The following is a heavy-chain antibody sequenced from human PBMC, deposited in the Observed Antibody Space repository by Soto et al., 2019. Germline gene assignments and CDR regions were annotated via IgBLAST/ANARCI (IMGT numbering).Heavy chain of an antibody. Sequence: GGSLRLSCAASGFTFSSYGMHWVRQAPGKGLEWVAVISYDGSNKYYADSVKGRFTISRDNSKNTLYLQMNSLRAEDTAVNYCAKEGDWYWGQGTLVTVSS. D-gene: IGHD2-21*02. CDR3: AKEGDWY. J-gene: IGHJ4*02. V-gene: IGHV3-30*18. CDR1: GFTFSSYG. CDR2: ISYDGSNK.